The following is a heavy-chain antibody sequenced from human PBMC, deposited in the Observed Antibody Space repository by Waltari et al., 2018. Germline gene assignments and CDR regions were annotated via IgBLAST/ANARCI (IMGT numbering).Heavy chain of an antibody. CDR1: ELNFNDYV. D-gene: IGHD4-17*01. V-gene: IGHV3-30*02. CDR3: AKEEVTTGLDF. CDR2: IGSHGKNK. Sequence: QGQVVESGGGVVQPGGSLRLSCSASELNFNDYVMHWVRQAPGKGLEWVAYIGSHGKNKYYADSMKGRFTISRDNSKNTLFLQMNSLRPDDTAVYYCAKEEVTTGLDFWGQGTLVTVSS. J-gene: IGHJ4*02.